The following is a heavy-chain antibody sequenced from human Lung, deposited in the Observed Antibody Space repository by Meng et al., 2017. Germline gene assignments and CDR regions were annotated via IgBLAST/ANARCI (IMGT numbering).Heavy chain of an antibody. J-gene: IGHJ4*02. Sequence: GQRGQSGGQVKKPGASVKVPCKPSGYTFPADWLHWVRRAPGQGLEWMGRIDPKSGDTHYAQRFQGRVTMTGDTSISTAYMELSGLRSDDTAMYYCARDEDISAAGKLFGDYWGQGTLVTVSS. D-gene: IGHD6-13*01. CDR3: ARDEDISAAGKLFGDY. CDR1: GYTFPADW. V-gene: IGHV1-2*06. CDR2: IDPKSGDT.